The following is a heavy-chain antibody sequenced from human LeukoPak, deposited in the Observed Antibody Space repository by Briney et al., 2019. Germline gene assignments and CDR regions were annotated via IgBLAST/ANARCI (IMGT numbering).Heavy chain of an antibody. Sequence: GSLRLSCAASGFTFSSHWMHWVRQAPGKGLEWVAVIWYDGSNKYYADSVKGRFTISRDNSKNTLYLQMNSLRAEDTAVYYCARDRGAVEYYFDYWGQGTLVTVSS. CDR2: IWYDGSNK. V-gene: IGHV3-33*08. CDR1: GFTFSSHW. J-gene: IGHJ4*02. D-gene: IGHD3-10*01. CDR3: ARDRGAVEYYFDY.